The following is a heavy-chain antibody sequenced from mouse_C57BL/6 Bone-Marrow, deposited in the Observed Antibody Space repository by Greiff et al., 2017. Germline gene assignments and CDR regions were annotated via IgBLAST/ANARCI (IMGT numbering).Heavy chain of an antibody. CDR3: ARDGFITSFDY. CDR1: GYAFSSYW. V-gene: IGHV1-80*01. D-gene: IGHD1-1*01. Sequence: VMLVESGAELVKPGASVKLSCKASGYAFSSYWMNWVKQRPGKGLAWIGQIYPGDGDTNYNGKFKGKATLTADKSSSTAYMQLSSLTSEDSAVYFCARDGFITSFDYWGRGTTLTVSS. J-gene: IGHJ2*01. CDR2: IYPGDGDT.